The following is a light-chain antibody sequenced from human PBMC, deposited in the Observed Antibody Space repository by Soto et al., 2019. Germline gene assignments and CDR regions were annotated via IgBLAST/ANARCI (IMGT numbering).Light chain of an antibody. CDR3: QQHNCSPWT. J-gene: IGKJ1*01. CDR2: DAS. V-gene: IGKV1-5*01. CDR1: QSISDW. Sequence: DIQMTQSPSTLSASVGDRVTITCRASQSISDWLAWFQQKPGKAPKVLIYDASTLDSGVPSRFSGSGSGTEFTLTISSLQPEDSATYYCQQHNCSPWTFGQGTRVEIK.